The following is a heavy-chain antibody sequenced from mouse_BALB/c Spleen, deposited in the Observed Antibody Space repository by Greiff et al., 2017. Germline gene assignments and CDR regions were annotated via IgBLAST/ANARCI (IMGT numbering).Heavy chain of an antibody. CDR1: GYTFTDYA. J-gene: IGHJ4*01. V-gene: IGHV1S137*01. D-gene: IGHD3-1*01. CDR2: ISTYYGDA. Sequence: QVQLQQSGAELVRPGVSVKISCKGSGYTFTDYAMHWVKQSHAKSLEWIGVISTYYGDASYNQKFKGKATMTVDKSSSTAYMELARLTSEDSAIFYYTRSGRDAMDYWGQGTSVTVSS. CDR3: TRSGRDAMDY.